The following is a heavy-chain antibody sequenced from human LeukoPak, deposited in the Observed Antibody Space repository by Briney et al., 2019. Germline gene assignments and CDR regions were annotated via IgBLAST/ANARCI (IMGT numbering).Heavy chain of an antibody. CDR3: ARGAAAGTNWYFDY. V-gene: IGHV3-72*01. J-gene: IGHJ4*02. Sequence: GGSLRLSCAASGFIFSDHYMDWVRQAPGRGLEWVARIRNKVRGYTTEYAASVQGRFTISRDDSSNSLYLQMSSLKTEDTAVYFCARGAAAGTNWYFDYWGQGTLVAVSS. CDR1: GFIFSDHY. CDR2: IRNKVRGYTT. D-gene: IGHD6-13*01.